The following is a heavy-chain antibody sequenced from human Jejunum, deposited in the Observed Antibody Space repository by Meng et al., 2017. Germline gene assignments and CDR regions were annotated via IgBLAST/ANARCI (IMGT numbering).Heavy chain of an antibody. D-gene: IGHD2-21*01. Sequence: QLHLGRPGHEVMRLGASVKVSCKTPGYTFTDYCIHWVRQAPGQGLEWMGRINPDSGSTRFTQTFQGRVTMTRDTSIRTAYLELGSLTSGDTAVYYCARSCGDITCPLDFDYWGQGTLVTVSS. V-gene: IGHV1-2*06. CDR1: GYTFTDYC. CDR2: INPDSGST. CDR3: ARSCGDITCPLDFDY. J-gene: IGHJ4*02.